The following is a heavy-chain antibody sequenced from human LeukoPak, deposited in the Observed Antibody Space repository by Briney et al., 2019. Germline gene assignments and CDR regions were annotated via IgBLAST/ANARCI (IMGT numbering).Heavy chain of an antibody. CDR3: AADLGQLLSY. J-gene: IGHJ4*02. Sequence: ASVTVSFKVSGDTLTESSTHWVRQAPGKGLEWMGGFEPEDGEAIYSQRFQGRLTLTEDTSTDTAYMELSSLTSEDTAVYFCAADLGQLLSYWGQGTLVTVSS. V-gene: IGHV1-24*01. D-gene: IGHD6-13*01. CDR2: FEPEDGEA. CDR1: GDTLTESS.